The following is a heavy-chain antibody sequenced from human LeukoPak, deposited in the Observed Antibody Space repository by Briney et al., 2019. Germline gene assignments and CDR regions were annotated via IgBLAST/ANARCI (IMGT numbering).Heavy chain of an antibody. CDR1: GFTFSSYA. D-gene: IGHD6-13*01. Sequence: GGSLRLSCAASGFTFSSYAMHWVRQAPGKGLEWVAVISYDGSNKYYADSVKGRFTISRDNSKNTLYLQMNSLRAEDTAVYYCAREDDGIAAAGNDYWGQGTLVTVSS. CDR3: AREDDGIAAAGNDY. V-gene: IGHV3-30-3*01. J-gene: IGHJ4*02. CDR2: ISYDGSNK.